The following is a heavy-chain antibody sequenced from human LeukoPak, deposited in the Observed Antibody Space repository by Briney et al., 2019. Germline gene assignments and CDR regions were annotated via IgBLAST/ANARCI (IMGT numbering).Heavy chain of an antibody. V-gene: IGHV4-38-2*02. J-gene: IGHJ4*02. CDR1: RYSISNDYY. D-gene: IGHD6-13*01. Sequence: SETLSLTCTVSRYSISNDYYWGWIRQPPGKGLEWIGTIYHSGSTYYNPSLKSRVTISVDTSKNQFSLRLSSVTAADTAVYYCARVTGYMTEDYFDYWGQGTLITVSS. CDR3: ARVTGYMTEDYFDY. CDR2: IYHSGST.